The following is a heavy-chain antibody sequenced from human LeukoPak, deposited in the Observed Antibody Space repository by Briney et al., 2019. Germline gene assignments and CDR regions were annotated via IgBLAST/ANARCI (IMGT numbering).Heavy chain of an antibody. CDR2: MNPNSGNT. CDR3: ARGRRYYYGSGSYYRLYYYYYMDV. D-gene: IGHD3-10*01. V-gene: IGHV1-8*03. CDR1: GYTFTSYD. Sequence: ASVKVSCKASGYTFTSYDINWVRQATGQGLEWMGWMNPNSGNTGYAQKFQGRVTITRNTSISTAYMELSSLRSEDTAVYHCARGRRYYYGSGSYYRLYYYYYMDVWGKGTTVTVSS. J-gene: IGHJ6*03.